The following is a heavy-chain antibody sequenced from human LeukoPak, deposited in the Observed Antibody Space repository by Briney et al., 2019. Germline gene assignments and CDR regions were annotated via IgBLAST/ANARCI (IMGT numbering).Heavy chain of an antibody. V-gene: IGHV5-51*01. CDR2: IYPGDSDT. D-gene: IGHD5-12*01. Sequence: GESLKISCKGSGYSFTSYWIGWVRQMPGKGLEWMGIIYPGDSDTRYSPSFQGQVTISADKSISTAYLQWSSLKASDTAMYYCARHTPSSGYELFGQDPYLDYWGQGTLVTVSS. CDR1: GYSFTSYW. CDR3: ARHTPSSGYELFGQDPYLDY. J-gene: IGHJ4*02.